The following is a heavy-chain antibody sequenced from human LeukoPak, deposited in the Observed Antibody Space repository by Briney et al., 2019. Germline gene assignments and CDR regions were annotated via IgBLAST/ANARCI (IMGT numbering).Heavy chain of an antibody. Sequence: GGSLRLSCVASKFTFSNYWMSWVRQVPGKGLEWVANIKKDGSEKYYVDSVKGRFTISRDNAKNSLFLQMNSLRAEDTAMYYCATDVWNVLEYWGQGTLVTDSS. CDR1: KFTFSNYW. V-gene: IGHV3-7*03. CDR3: ATDVWNVLEY. J-gene: IGHJ4*02. CDR2: IKKDGSEK. D-gene: IGHD1-1*01.